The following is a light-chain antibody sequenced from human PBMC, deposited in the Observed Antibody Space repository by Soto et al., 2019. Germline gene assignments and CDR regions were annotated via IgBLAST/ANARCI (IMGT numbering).Light chain of an antibody. Sequence: QSALTQPASVSGSPGQSITSSCTGTSSDVGDHNYVSWYQQQPGKAPKLMIYAVSNRPSGVSNRFSGSKSGNTASLTISGLQAEDEADYYCSSYTTSSTVIFGGGTKVTVL. CDR3: SSYTTSSTVI. CDR1: SSDVGDHNY. J-gene: IGLJ2*01. CDR2: AVS. V-gene: IGLV2-14*03.